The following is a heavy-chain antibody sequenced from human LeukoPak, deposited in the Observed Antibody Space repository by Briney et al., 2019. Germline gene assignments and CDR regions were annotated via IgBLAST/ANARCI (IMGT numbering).Heavy chain of an antibody. CDR2: IYTSGST. V-gene: IGHV4-61*02. CDR3: ARDLSGDHYYYYYYMDV. J-gene: IGHJ6*03. CDR1: GGSISSGSYY. Sequence: SQTLSLTCTVSGGSISSGSYYWSWIRQPAWKGLEWIGRIYTSGSTNYNPSLKSRVTISVDTSKNQFSLKLSSVTAADTAVYYCARDLSGDHYYYYYYMDVWGKGTTVTVSS. D-gene: IGHD7-27*01.